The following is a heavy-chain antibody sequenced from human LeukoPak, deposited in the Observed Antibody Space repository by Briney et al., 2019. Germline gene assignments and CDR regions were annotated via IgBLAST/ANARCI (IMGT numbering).Heavy chain of an antibody. CDR3: ARSAGGTYDYYYYMDV. Sequence: GRSLRLSCAASGFTFSSYGMQWVRQAPGKGLEWVAVIWFDGSNKYYADSVKGRLTISRDNSKNTLYVQMNSLRPEDTAVYYCARSAGGTYDYYYYMDVWGKGTAVTVSS. J-gene: IGHJ6*03. CDR1: GFTFSSYG. D-gene: IGHD2-15*01. CDR2: IWFDGSNK. V-gene: IGHV3-33*01.